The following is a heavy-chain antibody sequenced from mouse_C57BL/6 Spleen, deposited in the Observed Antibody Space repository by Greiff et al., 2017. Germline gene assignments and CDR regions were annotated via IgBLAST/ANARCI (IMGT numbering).Heavy chain of an antibody. CDR1: GYSFTDYN. CDR3: SRYDGYYVDYAMDY. CDR2: INPNCGTT. V-gene: IGHV1-39*01. Sequence: VQLQQSGPELVKPGASVKISCKASGYSFTDYNMNWVKQSNGKSLEWIGVINPNCGTTSYNQKFKGKATLTVDQSSSTAYMQLNSLTSEDSAVYYCSRYDGYYVDYAMDYWGQGTSDTFSS. D-gene: IGHD2-3*01. J-gene: IGHJ4*01.